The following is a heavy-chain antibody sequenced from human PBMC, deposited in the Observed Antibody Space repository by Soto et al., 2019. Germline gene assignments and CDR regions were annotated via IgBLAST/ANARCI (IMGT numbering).Heavy chain of an antibody. CDR2: ISSSGSTI. D-gene: IGHD6-13*01. CDR3: ARVNEVPAVGPDFYYYDLDV. Sequence: EVQLVESGGGLVQPGGSLRLSCAASGFSFSNYEMNWVRQAPGKGLEWVSYISSSGSTIYYADSVRGRFTISRDNSKNSLYLQMNSLRAEDTALYYCARVNEVPAVGPDFYYYDLDVWGQGTTVTVSS. J-gene: IGHJ6*02. CDR1: GFSFSNYE. V-gene: IGHV3-48*03.